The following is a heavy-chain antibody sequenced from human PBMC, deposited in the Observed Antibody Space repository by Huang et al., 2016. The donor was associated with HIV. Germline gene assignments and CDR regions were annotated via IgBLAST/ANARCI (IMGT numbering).Heavy chain of an antibody. J-gene: IGHJ4*02. Sequence: EVQLVESGGGLVQPGGSLRLSCAASGFTFSSYWMHGVRHVPGKGVVWVSHIKSDGSSTSYADSGKGRFTISRDNAKNTLYLQMNSLRAEDTAVYYCARGSRQGKYYYGSGTAYWGQGTLVTVSS. V-gene: IGHV3-74*01. CDR3: ARGSRQGKYYYGSGTAY. CDR2: IKSDGSST. CDR1: GFTFSSYW. D-gene: IGHD3-10*01.